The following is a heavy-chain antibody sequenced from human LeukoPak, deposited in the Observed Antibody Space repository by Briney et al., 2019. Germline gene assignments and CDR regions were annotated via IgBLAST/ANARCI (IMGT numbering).Heavy chain of an antibody. J-gene: IGHJ3*02. D-gene: IGHD5-18*01. V-gene: IGHV1-69*05. CDR3: ARRADTAMAADI. CDR1: GGTFSSYA. CDR2: IIPIFGTA. Sequence: EASVKVSCKASGGTFSSYAISRVRQAPGQGLEWMGGIIPIFGTANYAQKFQGRVTITTDESTSTAYMELSSLRSEDTAVYYCARRADTAMAADIWGQGTMVTVSS.